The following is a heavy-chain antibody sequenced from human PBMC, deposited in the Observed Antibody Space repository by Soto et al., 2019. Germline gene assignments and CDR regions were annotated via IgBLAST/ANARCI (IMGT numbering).Heavy chain of an antibody. CDR2: IYYSGST. D-gene: IGHD3-22*01. CDR1: GGSISSGDYY. Sequence: QVQLQESGPGLVKPSQTLSLTCTVSGGSISSGDYYWSWIRQPPGKGLEWIGYIYYSGSTYYNPSLKSRVTISVDTSKNPFSLKLSSVTAADTAVYYCARLSSGYYEVGGMDVWGQGTTVTVSS. CDR3: ARLSSGYYEVGGMDV. V-gene: IGHV4-30-4*01. J-gene: IGHJ6*02.